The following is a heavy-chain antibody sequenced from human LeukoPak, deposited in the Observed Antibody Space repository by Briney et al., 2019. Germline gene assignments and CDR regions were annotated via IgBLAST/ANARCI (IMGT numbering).Heavy chain of an antibody. J-gene: IGHJ4*02. V-gene: IGHV4-61*01. CDR2: IYYSGST. D-gene: IGHD2-2*01. Sequence: SETLSLTCTVSGGSVSSGSYYWSRIRQPPGKGLEWIGYIYYSGSTNYNPSLKSRVTISVDTSKNQFSLKLSSVTAADPAVYYCARHERYCSSTSCFGLDYWGQGTLVTVSS. CDR1: GGSVSSGSYY. CDR3: ARHERYCSSTSCFGLDY.